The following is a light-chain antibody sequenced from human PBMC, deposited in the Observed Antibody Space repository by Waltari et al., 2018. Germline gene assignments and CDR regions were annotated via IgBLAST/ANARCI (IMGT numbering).Light chain of an antibody. CDR1: SSNIGIYY. CDR2: NNN. V-gene: IGLV1-47*02. CDR3: AAWDDVVRGV. J-gene: IGLJ1*01. Sequence: QSVLTQPPSVSGTPGQTVTISCSGSSSNIGIYYVHWYQQLPGTAPKLLIYNNNLRSSGVPYRFSGSKSGTSASLVISGLRSEYDGDYYCAAWDDVVRGVFGTGTKVTVL.